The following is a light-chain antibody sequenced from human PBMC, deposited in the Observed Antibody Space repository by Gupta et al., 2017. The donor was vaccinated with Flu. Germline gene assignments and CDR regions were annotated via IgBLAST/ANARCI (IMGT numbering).Light chain of an antibody. CDR2: GAY. CDR1: ASVRTN. J-gene: IGKJ2*01. CDR3: QHYYHWPL. V-gene: IGKV3-15*01. Sequence: PATLSVSPGERVTRSCRASASVRTNVAWYQRKPGQAPRHLICGAYNRAAGVPGRFSGSGSGTDVTLTISSRQSEDVAVYFCQHYYHWPLFGQGTKVEIK.